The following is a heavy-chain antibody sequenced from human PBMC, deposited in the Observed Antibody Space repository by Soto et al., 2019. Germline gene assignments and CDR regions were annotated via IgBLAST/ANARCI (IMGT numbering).Heavy chain of an antibody. CDR1: GGSISSSSYY. J-gene: IGHJ4*02. CDR3: AKMNLSSGWLFDY. CDR2: IYYSGST. V-gene: IGHV4-39*01. D-gene: IGHD6-19*01. Sequence: SETLSLTCTVSGGSISSSSYYWGWIRQPPGKGLEWIGSIYYSGSTYYNPSLKSRVTISVDTSKNQFSLKLSSVTAADTAVYYCAKMNLSSGWLFDYWGQGTLVTVSS.